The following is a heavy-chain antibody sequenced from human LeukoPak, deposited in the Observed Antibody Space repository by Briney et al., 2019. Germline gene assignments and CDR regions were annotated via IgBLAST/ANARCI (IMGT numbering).Heavy chain of an antibody. Sequence: PSETLSLTCAVYGGSFSGYYWSWIRQPPGKGLEWIGEINHSGSTNYNPPLKSRVTISVDTSKNQFSLKLSSVTAADTAVYYCARGRGSYPGWGQGTLVTVSS. V-gene: IGHV4-34*01. CDR3: ARGRGSYPG. CDR1: GGSFSGYY. J-gene: IGHJ4*02. D-gene: IGHD1-26*01. CDR2: INHSGST.